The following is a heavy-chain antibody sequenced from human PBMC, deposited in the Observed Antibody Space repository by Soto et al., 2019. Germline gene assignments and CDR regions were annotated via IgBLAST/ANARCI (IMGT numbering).Heavy chain of an antibody. CDR3: ARASVYYCPTSDCGFFFDH. D-gene: IGHD2-8*01. CDR2: IYHSGTT. CDR1: GVSIDNGAFY. J-gene: IGHJ4*02. V-gene: IGHV4-31*02. Sequence: QVLLQESGPRLVKPSETLSLTCSVSGVSIDNGAFYWNWIRQFPGKGLKLLGYIYHSGTTYYSPSIKSRISMSIDTSKNQFSLEMTSVTAADTAVYFCARASVYYCPTSDCGFFFDHWGRGALVAVSS.